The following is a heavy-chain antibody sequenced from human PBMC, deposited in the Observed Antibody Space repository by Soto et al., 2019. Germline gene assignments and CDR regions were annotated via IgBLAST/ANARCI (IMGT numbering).Heavy chain of an antibody. CDR1: GFTFSSYW. CDR2: INSDGSST. D-gene: IGHD6-19*01. Sequence: PGGSLRLSCAASGFTFSSYWMHWVRQAPGKGLVWVSRINSDGSSTSYADSVKGRFTISRDDSKNTLYLQMNSLKTEDTAVYYCTPIAVAGYYYFDYWGQGTLVTVSS. V-gene: IGHV3-74*01. J-gene: IGHJ4*02. CDR3: TPIAVAGYYYFDY.